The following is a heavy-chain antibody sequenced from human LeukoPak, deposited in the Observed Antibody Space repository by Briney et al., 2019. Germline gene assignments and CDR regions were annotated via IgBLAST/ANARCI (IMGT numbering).Heavy chain of an antibody. CDR2: IYYSGST. Sequence: SETLSLTCTVSGGSISSYYWSWIRQPPGKGLEWIGYIYYSGSTNYNPSLKSRATISVDTSKNQFSLKLSSVTAADTAVYYCARVDALKDWFDPWGQGTLVTVSS. D-gene: IGHD2-15*01. V-gene: IGHV4-59*01. CDR1: GGSISSYY. CDR3: ARVDALKDWFDP. J-gene: IGHJ5*02.